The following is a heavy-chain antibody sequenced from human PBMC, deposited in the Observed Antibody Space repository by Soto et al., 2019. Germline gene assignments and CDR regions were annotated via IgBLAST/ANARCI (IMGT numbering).Heavy chain of an antibody. CDR3: ARDHSSGWYVDGFDY. CDR2: IWDDGSNK. J-gene: IGHJ4*02. D-gene: IGHD6-19*01. Sequence: GGSLRLSCAASGFTFSSYGMHWVRQAPGKGLEWVAVIWDDGSNKYYADSVKGRFTISRDNSKNTLYLQMNSLRAEDTAVYYCARDHSSGWYVDGFDYWGQGTLVTVSS. CDR1: GFTFSSYG. V-gene: IGHV3-33*01.